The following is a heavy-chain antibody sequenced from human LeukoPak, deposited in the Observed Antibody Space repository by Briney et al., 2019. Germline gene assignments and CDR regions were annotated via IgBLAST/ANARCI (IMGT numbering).Heavy chain of an antibody. CDR3: ASDEYGDPLGY. CDR2: ITNSGDYI. CDR1: GFTFSSCS. J-gene: IGHJ4*02. V-gene: IGHV3-21*01. Sequence: GGSLRLSCAASGFTFSSCSMNWVRQAPGKGLEWVSTITNSGDYIFYADSVEGRFTISRDNAKNSLYLQMNSLRAEDTAVYFCASDEYGDPLGYWGQGTPVTVSS. D-gene: IGHD4-17*01.